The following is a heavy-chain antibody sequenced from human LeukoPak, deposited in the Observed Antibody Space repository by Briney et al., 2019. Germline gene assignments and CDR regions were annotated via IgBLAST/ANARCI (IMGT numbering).Heavy chain of an antibody. J-gene: IGHJ4*02. CDR3: ARWQDGGNPGFDY. D-gene: IGHD4-23*01. CDR1: GYTFTGYY. V-gene: IGHV1-2*02. CDR2: INPNSGGT. Sequence: ASVKVSCKASGYTFTGYYMHWVRQPPGQGLEWMGWINPNSGGTNYAQKFQGRVTMTRDTSISTAYMELSRLRSDDTAVYYCARWQDGGNPGFDYWGQGTLVTVSS.